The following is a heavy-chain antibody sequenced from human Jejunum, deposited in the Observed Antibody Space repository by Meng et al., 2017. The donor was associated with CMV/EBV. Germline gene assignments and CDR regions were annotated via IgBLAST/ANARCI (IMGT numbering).Heavy chain of an antibody. CDR2: IDTGGSRT. CDR1: GFTCSSYW. J-gene: IGHJ4*02. Sequence: SGAASGFTCSSYWLHWVSQVPGKGLVWDARIDTGGSRTDYADSAKGRFPISRDNVKNTLYLQMNSLRAEDTAVYYCARDLGGGSGYWGQGTLVTVSS. D-gene: IGHD3-16*01. CDR3: ARDLGGGSGY. V-gene: IGHV3-74*01.